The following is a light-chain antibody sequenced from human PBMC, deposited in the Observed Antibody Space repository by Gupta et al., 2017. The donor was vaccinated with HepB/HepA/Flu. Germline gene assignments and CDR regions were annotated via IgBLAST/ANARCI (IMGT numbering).Light chain of an antibody. J-gene: IGLJ1*01. CDR2: DVD. CDR1: SSDVGAYNF. CDR3: SSYTISNTYV. Sequence: QSALTQPASASGSPGQSITLSCTGTSSDVGAYNFVSWFQQDPGKAPKLIIFDVDNRPSGVSNRFSGSKSGNTASLTISGLQAEDEADYYCSSYTISNTYVFGTGTKVTVL. V-gene: IGLV2-14*03.